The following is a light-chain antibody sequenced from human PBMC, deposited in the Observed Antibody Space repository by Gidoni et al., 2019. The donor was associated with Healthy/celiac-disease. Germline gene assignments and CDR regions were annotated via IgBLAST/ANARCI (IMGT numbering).Light chain of an antibody. CDR1: SSDVGGYNY. CDR3: CSYAGSYTYV. V-gene: IGLV2-11*01. CDR2: DVS. Sequence: QSALTQPRSVSGSPGQSVTISCTGTSSDVGGYNYVSWYQQHPGKAPKLMIYDVSKRPSGVPDRFSGSKSGNPASLTISGLQAEDDADYYCCSYAGSYTYVFGTGTKVTVL. J-gene: IGLJ1*01.